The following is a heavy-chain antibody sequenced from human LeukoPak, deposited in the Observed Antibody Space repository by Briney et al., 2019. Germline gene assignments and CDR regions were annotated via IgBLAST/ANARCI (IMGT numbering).Heavy chain of an antibody. CDR1: GYTFTSYA. CDR2: INTNTGNP. V-gene: IGHV7-4-1*02. CDR3: ARGGSSSWYTVSPYYYGMDV. J-gene: IGHJ6*02. Sequence: ASVKVSCKASGYTFTSYAMNWVRQAPGQGLEWMGWINTNTGNPTYAQGFTGRFVFSLDTSVSTAYLQISSLKAEDTAVCYCARGGSSSWYTVSPYYYGMDVWGQGTTVTVSS. D-gene: IGHD6-13*01.